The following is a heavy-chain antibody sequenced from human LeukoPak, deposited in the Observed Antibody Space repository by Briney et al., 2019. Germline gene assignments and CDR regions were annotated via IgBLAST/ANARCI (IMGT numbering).Heavy chain of an antibody. CDR1: GGTFSSYA. J-gene: IGHJ4*02. V-gene: IGHV1-69*05. D-gene: IGHD5-18*01. CDR2: IIPIFGTA. Sequence: SVKVSCKASGGTFSSYAISWVRQAPGQGLEWMGRIIPIFGTANYAQKFQGRVTITTDESTSTAYMELSSLRSEDTAVYYCARHVDTAYYFDYWGQGTLVTVSS. CDR3: ARHVDTAYYFDY.